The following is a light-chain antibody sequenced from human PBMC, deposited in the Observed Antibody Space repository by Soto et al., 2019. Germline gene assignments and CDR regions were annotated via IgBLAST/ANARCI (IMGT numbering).Light chain of an antibody. Sequence: EIVLTQSPATLSLSPGERATLSCRASQSVSSYLAWYQQKPGQAPRLLIYDASNRATGIPARFSGSGSATDFTLTISSLEPEDFAVYYCQQRSNWSQTFGQGTKLEIK. CDR3: QQRSNWSQT. V-gene: IGKV3-11*01. CDR2: DAS. J-gene: IGKJ2*01. CDR1: QSVSSY.